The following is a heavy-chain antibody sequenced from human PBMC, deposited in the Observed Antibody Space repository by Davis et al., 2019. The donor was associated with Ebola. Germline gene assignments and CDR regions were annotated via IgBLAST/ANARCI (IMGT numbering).Heavy chain of an antibody. CDR2: IYHSGST. Sequence: SETLSLTCTVSGYSISSGYYWGWIRQPPGKGLEWIGSIYHSGSTYYNPSLKSRVTISVDTSKNQFSLKLSSVTAADTAVYYCAGDYYDSSGYYGSLDYWGQGTLVTVSS. D-gene: IGHD3-22*01. CDR1: GYSISSGYY. CDR3: AGDYYDSSGYYGSLDY. V-gene: IGHV4-38-2*02. J-gene: IGHJ4*02.